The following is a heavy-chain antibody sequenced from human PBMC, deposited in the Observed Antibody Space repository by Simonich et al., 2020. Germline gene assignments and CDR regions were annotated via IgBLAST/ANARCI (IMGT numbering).Heavy chain of an antibody. D-gene: IGHD3-16*01. Sequence: EVQLVESGGGLVKPGGSLRLSCAASGFTFSSCSMNWVRQAPGKVLELGISISSRRSYKYYADSVKGRFTISRDNAKNSLYLQMNSLRAEDTAVYYCAREQARGGAFDIWGQGTMVTVSS. CDR1: GFTFSSCS. CDR3: AREQARGGAFDI. J-gene: IGHJ3*02. V-gene: IGHV3-21*01. CDR2: ISSRRSYK.